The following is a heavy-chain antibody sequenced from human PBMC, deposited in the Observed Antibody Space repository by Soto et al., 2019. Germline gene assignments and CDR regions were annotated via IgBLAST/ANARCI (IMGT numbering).Heavy chain of an antibody. CDR3: ARLYNGNYIMYH. D-gene: IGHD1-26*01. V-gene: IGHV4-39*01. CDR1: GGSISSNIYH. CDR2: IHFSGNS. Sequence: QLQLQESGPGLVKPSETLSLTCSVSGGSISSNIYHWGWIRQSPGKGLEWIASIHFSGNSFYNPSLKSRVTVSVDTSQSQFSPRLSSVTAADTAVYYCARLYNGNYIMYHWGQGTLVTVSS. J-gene: IGHJ4*02.